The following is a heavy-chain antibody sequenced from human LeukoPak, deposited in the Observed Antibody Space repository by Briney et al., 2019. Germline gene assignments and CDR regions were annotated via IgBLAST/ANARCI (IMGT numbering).Heavy chain of an antibody. CDR1: GITLSNYG. CDR2: ISDSGGST. V-gene: IGHV3-23*01. Sequence: GGSLRLSCAVSGITLSNYGMSWVRQAPGKGLEWVAGISDSGGSTNYADSVKGRFTMSRDNPKNTLYRQMNSLRAEDTAVYFCAKRGVVIRVILVGFHKEAYYFDSWGQGALVTVSS. J-gene: IGHJ4*02. CDR3: AKRGVVIRVILVGFHKEAYYFDS. D-gene: IGHD3-22*01.